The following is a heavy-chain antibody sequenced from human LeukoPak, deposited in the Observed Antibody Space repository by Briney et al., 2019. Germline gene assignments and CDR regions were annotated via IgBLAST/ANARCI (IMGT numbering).Heavy chain of an antibody. CDR3: AKESNNLYYFDY. J-gene: IGHJ4*02. V-gene: IGHV3-23*01. Sequence: GGSLRLSCAASGFTFSSYAMTWVRQAPGKGLEWVSSIGPSGSTTYYADSVKGRFTISRDNSKNTLHLQMNSLRAEDTAVYYCAKESNNLYYFDYWGQGTLVTVSS. D-gene: IGHD2-15*01. CDR1: GFTFSSYA. CDR2: IGPSGSTT.